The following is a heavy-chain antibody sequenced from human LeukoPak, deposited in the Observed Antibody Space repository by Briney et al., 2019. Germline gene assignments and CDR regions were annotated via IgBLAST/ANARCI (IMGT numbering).Heavy chain of an antibody. J-gene: IGHJ4*02. Sequence: TSEALSLTCTVSGGSISSYYWSWIRQPPGKGLEWIGYIYYSGSTNYNPSLKSRVTISVDTSKNQFSLKLSSVTAADTAVYYCARHGYDSSGYGDYWGQGTLVTVSS. D-gene: IGHD3-22*01. CDR2: IYYSGST. CDR1: GGSISSYY. V-gene: IGHV4-59*08. CDR3: ARHGYDSSGYGDY.